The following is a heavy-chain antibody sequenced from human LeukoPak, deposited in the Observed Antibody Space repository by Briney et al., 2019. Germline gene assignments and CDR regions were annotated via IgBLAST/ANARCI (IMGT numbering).Heavy chain of an antibody. CDR1: GGSISSYY. V-gene: IGHV4-59*12. CDR2: IYYSGST. CDR3: ARVDYGDYSKDFDY. J-gene: IGHJ4*02. Sequence: SETLSLTCTVSGGSISSYYWSWIRQPPGKGLEWIGYIYYSGSTNYNPSLKSRVTMSVDTSKNQFSLKVNSMTAADTAVYYCARVDYGDYSKDFDYWGQGTLVSVSS. D-gene: IGHD4-17*01.